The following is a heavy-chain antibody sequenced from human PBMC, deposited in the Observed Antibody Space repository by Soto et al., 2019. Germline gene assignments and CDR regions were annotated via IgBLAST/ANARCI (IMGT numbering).Heavy chain of an antibody. V-gene: IGHV3-53*01. CDR1: GFTVSSNY. CDR2: IYRGGST. D-gene: IGHD5-12*01. J-gene: IGHJ4*02. Sequence: EVQLVESGGGLIQPGGSLRLSCAASGFTVSSNYMSWVRQAPGKXLEWVSVIYRGGSTYYADSVKGRFTISRDNSKNTLYLQMNSLRAEDTAVYYCARGVGGYEHLWYFDYWGQGTLVTVSS. CDR3: ARGVGGYEHLWYFDY.